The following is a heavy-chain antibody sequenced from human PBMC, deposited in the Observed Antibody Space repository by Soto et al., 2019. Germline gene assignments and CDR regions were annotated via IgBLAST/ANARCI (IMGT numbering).Heavy chain of an antibody. V-gene: IGHV3-53*01. CDR2: VITGGST. J-gene: IGHJ4*02. CDR1: GFSVTRNY. CDR3: ARGSRGSGWYD. D-gene: IGHD6-19*01. Sequence: EVQLVESGGGLIQPGDSLRLSCAASGFSVTRNYMGWVRQAPVKGLEWVSSVITGGSTYYADSVEGRFTISRDTSKNTLSLQMNSLRVDDTAIYYCARGSRGSGWYDWGQGTLVTVSP.